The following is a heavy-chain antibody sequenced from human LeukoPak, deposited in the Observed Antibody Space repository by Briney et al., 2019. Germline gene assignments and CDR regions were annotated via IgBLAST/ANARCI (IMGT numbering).Heavy chain of an antibody. CDR2: IYYSGST. Sequence: SETLSLTCTVSGGSISSGGYSWSWIRQHPGKGLEWIGYIYYSGSTYSNPSLKSRVTISVDTSKNQFSLNLSSVTAADTAVYYCARYCSSTNCYKGGFDPWGQGTLVTVSS. CDR3: ARYCSSTNCYKGGFDP. V-gene: IGHV4-31*03. D-gene: IGHD2-2*02. CDR1: GGSISSGGYS. J-gene: IGHJ5*02.